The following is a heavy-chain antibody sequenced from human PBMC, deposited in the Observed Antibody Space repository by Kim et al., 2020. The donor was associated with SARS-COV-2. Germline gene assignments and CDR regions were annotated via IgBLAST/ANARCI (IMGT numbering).Heavy chain of an antibody. CDR2: IRGSGDKT. CDR1: GFTFSSHD. Sequence: GGSLRLSCAASGFTFSSHDMVWVRQAPGEGLEWVSCIRGSGDKTWYLDSVKGRFTISRDNSKNTLFLRMNSLRAEDTATYYCARRGGHSVYDFDFWGQGTLVTVSS. D-gene: IGHD5-12*01. CDR3: ARRGGHSVYDFDF. V-gene: IGHV3-23*01. J-gene: IGHJ4*02.